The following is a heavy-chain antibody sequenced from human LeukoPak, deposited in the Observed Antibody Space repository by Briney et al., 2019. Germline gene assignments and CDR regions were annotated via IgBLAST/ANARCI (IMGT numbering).Heavy chain of an antibody. J-gene: IGHJ4*02. CDR1: GGSIISGDYF. CDR3: ARALVVEKYFDY. CDR2: IYYSGAA. D-gene: IGHD2-15*01. V-gene: IGHV4-30-4*01. Sequence: PSETLSLTCTVSGGSIISGDYFWSWIRLPPGKGLEWIGYIYYSGAAYYSPSLKSRATISVDTSNHQFSLKLTSVTAADTAVYYCARALVVEKYFDYWGQGTLVTVSS.